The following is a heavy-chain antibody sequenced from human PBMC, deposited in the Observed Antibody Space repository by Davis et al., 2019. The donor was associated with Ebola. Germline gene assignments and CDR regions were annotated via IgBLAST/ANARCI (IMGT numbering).Heavy chain of an antibody. Sequence: SETLSLTCTVSGGSISSSSYYWGWIRQPPGKGLEWIGNIYYSGSTNYNPSLKSRVTISVDTSKNQFSLKLSSVTAADTAVYYCARSRYLGVVTFDYWGQGTLVTVSS. CDR3: ARSRYLGVVTFDY. V-gene: IGHV4-39*01. CDR2: IYYSGST. CDR1: GGSISSSSYY. J-gene: IGHJ4*02. D-gene: IGHD3-3*01.